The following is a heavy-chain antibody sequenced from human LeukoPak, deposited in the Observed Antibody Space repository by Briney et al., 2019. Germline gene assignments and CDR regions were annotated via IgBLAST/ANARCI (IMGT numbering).Heavy chain of an antibody. Sequence: GGSLRLSCAASGFIFSTYAMHWVRQAPGKGLEWMALISYDGTNKYYADSVKGRFTISRDNSKNTPYLQTNSLRAEDTAVCYCAKSTVTTNYYYYYGMDVWGQGTTVTVSS. CDR1: GFIFSTYA. V-gene: IGHV3-30-3*02. D-gene: IGHD4-17*01. J-gene: IGHJ6*02. CDR3: AKSTVTTNYYYYYGMDV. CDR2: ISYDGTNK.